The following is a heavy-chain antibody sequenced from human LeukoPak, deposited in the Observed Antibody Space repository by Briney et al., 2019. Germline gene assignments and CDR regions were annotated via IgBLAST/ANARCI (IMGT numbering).Heavy chain of an antibody. V-gene: IGHV1-2*07. D-gene: IGHD3-9*01. Sequence: ASVKVSCKASGYTFNVYYVHWLRQAPGRGLEWMGWINPYNGDIKYAHKFEARLSLTRDTSISTAFMELTRLTSDDTAIYYCARDYGILVAYFAPPDYWGQGTLVTVSS. CDR2: INPYNGDI. CDR3: ARDYGILVAYFAPPDY. J-gene: IGHJ4*02. CDR1: GYTFNVYY.